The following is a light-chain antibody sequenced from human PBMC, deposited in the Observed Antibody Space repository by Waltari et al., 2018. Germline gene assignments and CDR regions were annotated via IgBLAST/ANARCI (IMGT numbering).Light chain of an antibody. CDR2: WAS. V-gene: IGKV4-1*01. J-gene: IGKJ4*01. CDR1: QSVLYSYNNKNY. Sequence: DIVMTQSPDSLAVSLGERATINCKSSQSVLYSYNNKNYLAWYQQKPGQPPKLLIYWASTRESGVPDRFSGSGSGTDFTLTISSLQAEDVAVYYCQQYYSTPQPTFGGGTKVEIK. CDR3: QQYYSTPQPT.